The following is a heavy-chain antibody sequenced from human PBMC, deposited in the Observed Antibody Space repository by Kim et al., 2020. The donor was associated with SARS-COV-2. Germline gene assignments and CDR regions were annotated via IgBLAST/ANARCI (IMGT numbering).Heavy chain of an antibody. CDR3: ATEMATSPNY. V-gene: IGHV4-39*02. J-gene: IGHJ4*02. CDR1: GGSISSNNYY. CDR2: IYYSGST. Sequence: SETLSLTCTVSGGSISSNNYYWGWIRQPPGKGLEWIGSIYYSGSTYYNPSLKSRVTIFVDTSKNQFSLKLNSVTAADTAVYYCATEMATSPNYWGQGTLVTVSS.